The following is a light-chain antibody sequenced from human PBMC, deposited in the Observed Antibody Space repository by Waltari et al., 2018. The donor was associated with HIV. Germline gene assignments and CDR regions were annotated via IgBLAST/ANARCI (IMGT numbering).Light chain of an antibody. Sequence: EIVMTQSPATLSVSPGERVTLSCRASQSVSSNLAWYQQKPGQAPRLLISGASARATGIPATFSGSGSGTDFTLTVSNLQSEDFATYYCQQYSNWPRTFGNGTKVEI. V-gene: IGKV3-15*01. CDR3: QQYSNWPRT. CDR2: GAS. CDR1: QSVSSN. J-gene: IGKJ1*01.